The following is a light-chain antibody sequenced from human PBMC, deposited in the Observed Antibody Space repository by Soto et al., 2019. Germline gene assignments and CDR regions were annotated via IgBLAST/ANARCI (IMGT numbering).Light chain of an antibody. V-gene: IGLV2-11*01. J-gene: IGLJ1*01. CDR3: CSFAGSYSYV. CDR1: SSYVGRYDY. CDR2: YVT. Sequence: QSVLTQPRSVSASPGHSFTISFTGTSSYVGRYDYVSWYQQHPVKAHKVIVYYVTERPSGVPDRFSGSKSGNTASLTISGIQAEDEADYSCCSFAGSYSYVFGTGTKVPVL.